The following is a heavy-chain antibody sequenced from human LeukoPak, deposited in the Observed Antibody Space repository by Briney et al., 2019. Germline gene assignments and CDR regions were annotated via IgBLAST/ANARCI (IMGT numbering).Heavy chain of an antibody. V-gene: IGHV3-23*01. CDR1: GFTFSSYA. J-gene: IGHJ4*02. CDR3: AKDMDYYDSSGYYEKGNFDY. Sequence: PGGSLRLSCAASGFTFSSYAMSWVRQAPGKGLEWVSAISGSGGSTYYADSVKGRFTISRDNPKNTLYLQMNSLRAEDTAVYYCAKDMDYYDSSGYYEKGNFDYWGQGTLVTVSS. CDR2: ISGSGGST. D-gene: IGHD3-22*01.